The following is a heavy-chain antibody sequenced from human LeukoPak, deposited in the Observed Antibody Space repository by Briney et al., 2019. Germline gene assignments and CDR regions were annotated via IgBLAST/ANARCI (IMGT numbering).Heavy chain of an antibody. CDR2: ISYDGSNK. V-gene: IGHV3-30-3*01. J-gene: IGHJ4*02. D-gene: IGHD5-18*01. Sequence: GRSLRLSCAASGFTFSNYAIHWVRQAPGKGLEWVAVISYDGSNKYYADSVKGRFTISRDNSKNTLYLQMNSLRAEDTAVYYCARDATGDSYGYYFDYWGQGTLVTVSS. CDR1: GFTFSNYA. CDR3: ARDATGDSYGYYFDY.